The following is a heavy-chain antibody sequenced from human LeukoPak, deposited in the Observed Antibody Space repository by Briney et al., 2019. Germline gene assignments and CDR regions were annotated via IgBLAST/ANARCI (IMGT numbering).Heavy chain of an antibody. CDR2: ISGSGGAT. Sequence: PGGSLRLSCAASGFTFSSSAMSWVRQAPGRGLEWVSTISGSGGATHYADSVKGRFTISSDNSKNTLYLQMNSLRAEDTAVYYCAKDRPIFKDWGQGTQVTVSS. J-gene: IGHJ4*02. CDR3: AKDRPIFKD. V-gene: IGHV3-23*01. CDR1: GFTFSSSA.